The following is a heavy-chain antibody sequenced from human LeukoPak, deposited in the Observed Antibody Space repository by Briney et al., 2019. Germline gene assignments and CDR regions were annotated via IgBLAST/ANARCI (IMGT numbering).Heavy chain of an antibody. CDR1: GYTFTSYH. V-gene: IGHV1-46*01. D-gene: IGHD3-3*01. J-gene: IGHJ4*02. CDR2: INPSGGST. CDR3: ARGDTIFGVVPPFFDY. Sequence: ASVKVSCNASGYTFTSYHMHWVRQAPGQGLEWTGIINPSGGSTSYAQKFQGRVTMTRDTSTSTVYMELSSLRSEDTAVYYCARGDTIFGVVPPFFDYWGQGTLVTVSS.